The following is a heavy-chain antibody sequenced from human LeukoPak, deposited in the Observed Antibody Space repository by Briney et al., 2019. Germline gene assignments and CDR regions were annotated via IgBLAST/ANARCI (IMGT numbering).Heavy chain of an antibody. D-gene: IGHD6-19*01. CDR1: GFTFTSYT. CDR2: YSGSGGST. Sequence: GGSLRLSCAASGFTFTSYTMNWVRQAPGKGLEWVSSYSGSGGSTYYVDSVKGRFTISRDNSKNTLYLQMNSLRAEDTGVYYCAKRISSGWSASSRSLDYWGQGTLVTVSS. V-gene: IGHV3-23*01. CDR3: AKRISSGWSASSRSLDY. J-gene: IGHJ4*02.